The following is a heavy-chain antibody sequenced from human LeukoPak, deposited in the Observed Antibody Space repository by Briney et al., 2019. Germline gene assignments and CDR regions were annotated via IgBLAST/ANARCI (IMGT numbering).Heavy chain of an antibody. V-gene: IGHV3-23*01. J-gene: IGHJ4*02. CDR2: ISGDGVSP. CDR1: GFTFNNYA. CDR3: VRGTSGWDGLDY. Sequence: GGSLRLSCAASGFTFNNYALTWVRQTPGKGLECVSAISGDGVSPYYADSVKGRFTISRDNSKNTLYLQMNSLRAEDTAVYYCVRGTSGWDGLDYWGQGTLVTVSS. D-gene: IGHD6-19*01.